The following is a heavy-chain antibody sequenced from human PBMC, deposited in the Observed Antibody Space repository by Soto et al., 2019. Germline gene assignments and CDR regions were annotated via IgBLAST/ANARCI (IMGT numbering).Heavy chain of an antibody. CDR2: ISYDGSNK. Sequence: QVQLVESGGGVVQPGRSLRLSCAASGFTFSSYGMHWVRQAPDKGLEWVAVISYDGSNKYYADSVKGRFTISRDNSKNPLYLQMNSLRAEDTAVYYCAKEGVGTEGHDAFDIWGQGTMVTVSS. J-gene: IGHJ3*02. CDR3: AKEGVGTEGHDAFDI. D-gene: IGHD1-26*01. CDR1: GFTFSSYG. V-gene: IGHV3-30*18.